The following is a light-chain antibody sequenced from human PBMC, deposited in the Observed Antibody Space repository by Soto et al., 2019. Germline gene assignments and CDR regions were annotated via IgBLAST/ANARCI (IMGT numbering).Light chain of an antibody. CDR2: EVT. Sequence: QSALTQPASVSGSLGQSITISCTGTSSDVGGYNHVSWYQHHPGKDPKVVIFEVTKRPSGVSSRFSGSKSGNTASLTVSGLQAEDEGDYYCSSFTSSSTVLFGGGTKLTVL. CDR3: SSFTSSSTVL. CDR1: SSDVGGYNH. V-gene: IGLV2-14*01. J-gene: IGLJ2*01.